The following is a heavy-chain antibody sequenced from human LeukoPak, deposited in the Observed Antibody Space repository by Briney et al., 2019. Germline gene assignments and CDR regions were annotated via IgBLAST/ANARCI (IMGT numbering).Heavy chain of an antibody. J-gene: IGHJ4*02. CDR3: AGHHPRNTVDF. CDR2: ISDIGSI. V-gene: IGHV4-59*08. Sequence: PSETLSLTCTVSGGSNSSYYWSWIRQPPGKGLEWIAYISDIGSINYNPSLKSRVTISLDTSKNQFSLKLSSVTAADTAVYYCAGHHPRNTVDFWGQGTPVTVSS. D-gene: IGHD2/OR15-2a*01. CDR1: GGSNSSYY.